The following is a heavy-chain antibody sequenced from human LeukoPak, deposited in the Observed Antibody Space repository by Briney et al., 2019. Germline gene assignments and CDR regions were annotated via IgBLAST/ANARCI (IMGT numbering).Heavy chain of an antibody. CDR2: ISYDGSNK. V-gene: IGHV3-30*18. CDR1: GFTFSSYG. Sequence: GRSLRLSCAASGFTFSSYGMHWVRQAPGKGLEWVAVISYDGSNKYYADSVKGRFTISRDNSKNTLYLQMNSLRAEDTAVYYCAKGGGGGYYYGSGSRNWFDPWGQGTLVTVSS. CDR3: AKGGGGGYYYGSGSRNWFDP. D-gene: IGHD3-10*01. J-gene: IGHJ5*02.